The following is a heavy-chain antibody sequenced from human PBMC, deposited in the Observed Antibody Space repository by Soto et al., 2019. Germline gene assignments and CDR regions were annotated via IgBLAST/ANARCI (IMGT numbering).Heavy chain of an antibody. Sequence: GGSLRLSCAASGFTFSSYGMHWVRQAPGKGLEWVAVIWYDGSNKYYADSVKGRFTISRDNSKNTLYLQMNSLRAEDTAVYYCARVRGASYVPPDYWGQRTLVTVSS. V-gene: IGHV3-33*01. J-gene: IGHJ4*02. D-gene: IGHD1-26*01. CDR1: GFTFSSYG. CDR3: ARVRGASYVPPDY. CDR2: IWYDGSNK.